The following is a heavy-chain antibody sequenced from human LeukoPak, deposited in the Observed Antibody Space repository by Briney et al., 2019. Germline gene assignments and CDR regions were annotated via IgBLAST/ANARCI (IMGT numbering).Heavy chain of an antibody. D-gene: IGHD1-7*01. CDR1: GFTFSDYS. J-gene: IGHJ4*02. Sequence: PGGSLRLSCAASGFTFSDYSMNWVRQAPGKGLEWVSSISRTGSSIFYADSVKGRFTISRDFAKNSLNLQMNSLRAEDMAVYYCTRDRNWNYDYWGQGTLVSVSS. V-gene: IGHV3-21*01. CDR3: TRDRNWNYDY. CDR2: ISRTGSSI.